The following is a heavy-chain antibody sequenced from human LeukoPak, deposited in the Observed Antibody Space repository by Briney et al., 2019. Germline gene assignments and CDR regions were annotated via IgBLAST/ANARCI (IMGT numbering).Heavy chain of an antibody. V-gene: IGHV1-18*01. D-gene: IGHD4-23*01. CDR1: GYTFTSYG. CDR2: SCAYNGNP. CDR3: ARTVTVVTPAYNWFDP. J-gene: IGHJ5*02. Sequence: ASVKVSSKATGYTFTSYGISSVRQAPGQGGEWMGWSCAYNGNPNYAQKLQGRGTMTTDTSTSKAYTELRSLRSDDTAVYYCARTVTVVTPAYNWFDPWGQGTLVTVSS.